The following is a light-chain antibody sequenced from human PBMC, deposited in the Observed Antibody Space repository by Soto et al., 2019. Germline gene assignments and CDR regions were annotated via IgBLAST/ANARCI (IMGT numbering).Light chain of an antibody. CDR2: DVY. J-gene: IGLJ1*01. Sequence: QSVLTQHASVSRSTGQSITISCTGTSSDVGGFNYVSWYQQHPGKAPKLLIFDVYSRPSGISNRFSGSKSCNTASLTISGLQAEDEADYYCSSYTTSSAYVFGAGTKVTVL. CDR3: SSYTTSSAYV. V-gene: IGLV2-14*01. CDR1: SSDVGGFNY.